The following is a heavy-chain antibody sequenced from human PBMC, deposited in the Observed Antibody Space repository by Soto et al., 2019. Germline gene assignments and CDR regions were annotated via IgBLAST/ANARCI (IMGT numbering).Heavy chain of an antibody. D-gene: IGHD6-19*01. Sequence: GESLKISCKCSVYSFTSYWIGWVRQMPGKGLEWMGLFNPADSDTRYRSSFQGQVTFSADKSISTAYLQWSSLEPSDTAMYYCARVTVTGTSYYFDYWGQGTRVTVSS. V-gene: IGHV5-51*01. CDR3: ARVTVTGTSYYFDY. J-gene: IGHJ4*03. CDR1: VYSFTSYW. CDR2: FNPADSDT.